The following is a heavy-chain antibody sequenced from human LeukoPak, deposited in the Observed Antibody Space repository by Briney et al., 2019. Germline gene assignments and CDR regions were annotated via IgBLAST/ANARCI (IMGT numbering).Heavy chain of an antibody. Sequence: PGGSLSLSCAVSGFTFSSYEMNWVRQAPGKGLEWLSYISGSGSTIYSADSVKGRFTISRDNAKNSLYLQMNSLRAEDTALYYCARRRDSGGSYYFDYWGQGTLVTVSS. CDR1: GFTFSSYE. V-gene: IGHV3-48*03. D-gene: IGHD6-19*01. CDR2: ISGSGSTI. J-gene: IGHJ4*02. CDR3: ARRRDSGGSYYFDY.